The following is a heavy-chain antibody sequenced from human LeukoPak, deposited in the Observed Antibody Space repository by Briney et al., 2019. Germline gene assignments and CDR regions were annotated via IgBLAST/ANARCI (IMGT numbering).Heavy chain of an antibody. V-gene: IGHV3-74*01. J-gene: IGHJ6*03. Sequence: GGSLRLSCAASGFTFSSYWMHWVRQAPGKGLVWVSRINSDGSSTSYADSAKGRFTISRDNAKNTLYLQMNSLRAEDTAVYYCAREYGDPPYYHYYYMDVWGKGTTVTISS. CDR2: INSDGSST. D-gene: IGHD4-17*01. CDR3: AREYGDPPYYHYYYMDV. CDR1: GFTFSSYW.